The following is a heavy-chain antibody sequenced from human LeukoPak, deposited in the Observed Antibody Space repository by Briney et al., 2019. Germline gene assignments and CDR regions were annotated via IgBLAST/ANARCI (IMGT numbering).Heavy chain of an antibody. CDR3: ARGRRMLLGAFDI. V-gene: IGHV4-34*01. Sequence: SETLSLTCAVYDGSFSGYYWSWIRQPPGKGLEWIGEINHSGSTNYNPSLKSRVTISVDTSKNQFSLKLSSVTAADTAVYYCARGRRMLLGAFDIWGQGTMVTVSS. CDR1: DGSFSGYY. D-gene: IGHD2-8*01. CDR2: INHSGST. J-gene: IGHJ3*02.